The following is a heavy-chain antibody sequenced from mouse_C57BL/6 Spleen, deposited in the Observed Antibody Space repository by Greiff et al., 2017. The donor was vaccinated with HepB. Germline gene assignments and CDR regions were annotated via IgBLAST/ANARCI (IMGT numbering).Heavy chain of an antibody. CDR2: ISYSGST. D-gene: IGHD2-4*01. CDR1: GYSITSGYD. Sequence: DVKLQESGPGMVKPSQSLSLTCTVTGYSITSGYDWHWIRHFPGNKLEWMGYISYSGSTNYNPSLKSRISITHDTSKNHFFLKLNSVTTEDTATYYCARGGPYDYDGYYYAMDYWGQGTSVTVSS. V-gene: IGHV3-1*01. CDR3: ARGGPYDYDGYYYAMDY. J-gene: IGHJ4*01.